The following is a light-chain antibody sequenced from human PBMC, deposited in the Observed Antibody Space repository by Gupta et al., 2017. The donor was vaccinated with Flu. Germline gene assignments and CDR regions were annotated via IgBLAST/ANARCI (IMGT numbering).Light chain of an antibody. CDR1: QGLVYSDGNTD. CDR2: QVS. J-gene: IGKJ1*01. CDR3: MQGAHWPWA. Sequence: DVVMTQSRLSLSARFGQPASISCRSSQGLVYSDGNTDLLWFQQRPDQSPRRLIYQVSTRESGVPDRFSGRGSGTDFTLKISRVEAEDVGIYFCMQGAHWPWAFGQGTTVEIK. V-gene: IGKV2-30*01.